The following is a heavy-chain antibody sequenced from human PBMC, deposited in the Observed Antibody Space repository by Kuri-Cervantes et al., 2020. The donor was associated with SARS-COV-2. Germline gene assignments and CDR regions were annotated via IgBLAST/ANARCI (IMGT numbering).Heavy chain of an antibody. Sequence: ASVKVSCKASGFIFTSYGISWVRQAPGQGLEWMGWISAYNLKTTYAQKVQDRVTMTVDTNTDTAFMEVRSLRSDDTAVYYCARDRWDAILDYWGQGTLVTVSS. CDR1: GFIFTSYG. CDR2: ISAYNLKT. J-gene: IGHJ4*02. D-gene: IGHD1-26*01. V-gene: IGHV1-18*04. CDR3: ARDRWDAILDY.